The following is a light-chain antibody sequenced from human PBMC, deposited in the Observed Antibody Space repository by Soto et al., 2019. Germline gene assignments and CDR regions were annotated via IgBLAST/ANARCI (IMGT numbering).Light chain of an antibody. CDR1: QSVSSSY. V-gene: IGKV3-20*01. J-gene: IGKJ3*01. CDR2: GAS. CDR3: QQYGSSPFT. Sequence: EIVLTQSPCTLSLSPGERATLSCRAIQSVSSSYLAWYQQKPGQAPRLLIYGASSRATGIPDRFSGSGSGTDFTLTISRLEPEDFAVYYCQQYGSSPFTFGPGTKVDIK.